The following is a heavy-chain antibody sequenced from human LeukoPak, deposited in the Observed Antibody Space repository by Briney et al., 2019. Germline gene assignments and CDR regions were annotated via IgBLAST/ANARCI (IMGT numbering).Heavy chain of an antibody. CDR2: VTNKGDTT. Sequence: PGGSLRLSCAASGFNFSAYAMHWVRQAPGKGLEYVSVVTNKGDTTYYANSVKGRFTISRDNSKSTLFLQMDSLRGEDMGVYYCARGHPYNYGSNYMDVWGSGTTVTVS. CDR3: ARGHPYNYGSNYMDV. CDR1: GFNFSAYA. D-gene: IGHD3-10*01. V-gene: IGHV3-64*01. J-gene: IGHJ6*03.